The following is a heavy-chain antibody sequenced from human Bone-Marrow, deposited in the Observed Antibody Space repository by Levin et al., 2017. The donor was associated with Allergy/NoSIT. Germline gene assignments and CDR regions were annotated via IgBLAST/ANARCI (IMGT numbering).Heavy chain of an antibody. CDR3: ARGESRGPHGAIRPFDY. CDR1: GSTFSTSA. D-gene: IGHD5-24*01. J-gene: IGHJ4*02. V-gene: IGHV3-64*02. Sequence: GGSLRLSCVASGSTFSTSAMHWVRQAPGKGLEYVSTVSYGGDVTYYADSLKGRFTISRDNSKNTLYLQMDSLRPEDMAVYYCARGESRGPHGAIRPFDYWGQGTLVIVSS. CDR2: VSYGGDVT.